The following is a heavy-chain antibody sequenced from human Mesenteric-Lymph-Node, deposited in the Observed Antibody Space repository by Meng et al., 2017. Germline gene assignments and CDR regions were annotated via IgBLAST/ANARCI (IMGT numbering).Heavy chain of an antibody. D-gene: IGHD3-10*01. CDR3: ARQSGYFDY. CDR2: IYYSGST. Sequence: QVQLQESGPGLVKPSETLSLPCTVSGGSISSYYWSWIRQPPGKGLEWIGHIYYSGSTNYNPSLKSRVTISVDTSKNQFSLKLSSVTATDTAVYYCARQSGYFDYWGQGTLVTVFS. J-gene: IGHJ4*02. CDR1: GGSISSYY. V-gene: IGHV4-59*08.